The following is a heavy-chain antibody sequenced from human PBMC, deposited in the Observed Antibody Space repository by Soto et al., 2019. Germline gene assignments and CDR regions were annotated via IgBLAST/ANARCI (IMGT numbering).Heavy chain of an antibody. CDR3: ARAPFRVITLGGAPSAFDI. CDR2: IYYSGST. J-gene: IGHJ3*02. D-gene: IGHD3-16*01. CDR1: GGSISSGGYY. Sequence: SETLSLTCTVSGGSISSGGYYWSWIRQHPGKGLEWIGYIYYSGSTYYNPSLKSRVTISVDTSKNQFSLKLSSVTAADTAVYYCARAPFRVITLGGAPSAFDIWGQGTMVT. V-gene: IGHV4-31*03.